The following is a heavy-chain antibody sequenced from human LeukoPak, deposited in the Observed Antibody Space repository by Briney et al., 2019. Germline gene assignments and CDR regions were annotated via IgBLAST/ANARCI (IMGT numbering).Heavy chain of an antibody. CDR2: ISSSSSTI. J-gene: IGHJ4*02. D-gene: IGHD2-2*01. V-gene: IGHV3-48*01. Sequence: GGSLRLSCAASGFTFSSYSMNWVRQAPGKGLEWVSYISSSSSTIYCADSVKGRFTISRDNAKNSLYLQMNSLRAEDTAVYYCARDIPGYCSSTSCSFHWGQGTLVTVSS. CDR1: GFTFSSYS. CDR3: ARDIPGYCSSTSCSFH.